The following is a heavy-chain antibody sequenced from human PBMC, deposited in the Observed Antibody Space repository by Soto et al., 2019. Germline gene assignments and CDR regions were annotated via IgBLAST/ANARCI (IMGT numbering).Heavy chain of an antibody. CDR2: ISAYNGNT. D-gene: IGHD6-19*01. Sequence: GASGKVSCKASGYTFTSYGISWVRQAPGQGLEWMGWISAYNGNTNYAQKLQGRVTMTTDTSTSTVYMELSSLRSEDTAVYYCARVYQQWLVSGAFDIWGQGTMVTVSS. CDR1: GYTFTSYG. J-gene: IGHJ3*02. V-gene: IGHV1-18*01. CDR3: ARVYQQWLVSGAFDI.